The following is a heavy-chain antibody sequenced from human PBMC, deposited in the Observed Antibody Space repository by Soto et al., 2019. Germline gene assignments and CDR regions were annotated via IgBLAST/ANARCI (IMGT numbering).Heavy chain of an antibody. CDR2: ISYDGSNK. D-gene: IGHD3-22*01. J-gene: IGHJ4*02. Sequence: QVQLVESGGGVVQPGRSLRLSCAAGGFIFSSYGGQWVRQAPGKGLEWVAVISYDGSNKYYADSVKGRFTISRDNSKNTLYLQMNSLRAEDTAVYYCAKVDRDYYDSSGPVGYWGQGTLVSVSS. CDR3: AKVDRDYYDSSGPVGY. CDR1: GFIFSSYG. V-gene: IGHV3-30*18.